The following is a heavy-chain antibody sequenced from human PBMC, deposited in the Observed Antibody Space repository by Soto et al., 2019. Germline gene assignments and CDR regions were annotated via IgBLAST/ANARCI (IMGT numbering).Heavy chain of an antibody. CDR3: ERPSTGLLLPDY. CDR1: GGSISSSSYY. V-gene: IGHV4-39*01. Sequence: PSETLSLTCTVSGGSISSSSYYWGWIRQPPGKGLEWIGSIYYTGNTYYNPSLKSRVTVSVDTSKNQFSLILGSVTAADTAVYFCERPSTGLLLPDYWGQGTLVTVSS. CDR2: IYYTGNT. D-gene: IGHD3-22*01. J-gene: IGHJ4*02.